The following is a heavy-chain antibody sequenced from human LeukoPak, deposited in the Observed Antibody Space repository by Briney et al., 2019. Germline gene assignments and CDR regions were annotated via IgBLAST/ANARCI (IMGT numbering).Heavy chain of an antibody. V-gene: IGHV6-1*01. CDR1: GDSVSSKNGA. D-gene: IGHD6-19*01. J-gene: IGHJ5*01. CDR2: TYYRSKWYD. CDR3: ARDLGTSGWYTFDF. Sequence: PSQTLSLTCAIPGDSVSSKNGAWNWIRQSPSRGLEWLGRTYYRSKWYDEYADSVKGRVTISPDTSKNQFSLHVYSVTPEDTAVYYCARDLGTSGWYTFDFWGQGTLVTVSS.